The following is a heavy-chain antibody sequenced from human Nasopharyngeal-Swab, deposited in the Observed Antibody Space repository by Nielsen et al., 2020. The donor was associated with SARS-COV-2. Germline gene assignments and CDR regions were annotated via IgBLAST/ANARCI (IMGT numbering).Heavy chain of an antibody. J-gene: IGHJ4*02. CDR1: GFIFSSYW. V-gene: IGHV3-7*03. D-gene: IGHD7-27*01. CDR3: ARDALTGGVDY. CDR2: IKQDGSEK. Sequence: GGSLRLSCEASGFIFSSYWMSWVRQAPGKGLEWVANIKQDGSEKNYVDSVKGRFSISRDTTKNSLYLQMNSLRAEGTAVYYCARDALTGGVDYWGQGTLVTVSS.